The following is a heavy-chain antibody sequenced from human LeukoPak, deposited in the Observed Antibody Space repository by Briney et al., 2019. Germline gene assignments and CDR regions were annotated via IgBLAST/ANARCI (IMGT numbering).Heavy chain of an antibody. V-gene: IGHV4-39*07. CDR3: ARYSYSSSSYYFDY. CDR1: GGSFSSSSYY. CDR2: IYYSGST. Sequence: SETLSLTCTVSGGSFSSSSYYWGWIRQPPGKGLEWIGSIYYSGSTYYNPSLKSRVTISVDTSKNQFSLKLSSVTAADTAVYYCARYSYSSSSYYFDYWGQGTLVTVSS. D-gene: IGHD6-6*01. J-gene: IGHJ4*02.